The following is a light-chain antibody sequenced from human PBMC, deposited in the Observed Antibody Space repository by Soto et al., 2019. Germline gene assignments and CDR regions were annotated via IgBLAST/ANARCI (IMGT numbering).Light chain of an antibody. V-gene: IGKV3-15*01. J-gene: IGKJ1*01. Sequence: EIVMTQSPATLSVSPGERDTLSCRASQSVSSNLAWYQQKPGQAPRLLIYGASTRATGIPARFSGSGSGTDVTLTISSLQSEDFAVYYCQQYNNWPGTFGQGTKVEIK. CDR2: GAS. CDR3: QQYNNWPGT. CDR1: QSVSSN.